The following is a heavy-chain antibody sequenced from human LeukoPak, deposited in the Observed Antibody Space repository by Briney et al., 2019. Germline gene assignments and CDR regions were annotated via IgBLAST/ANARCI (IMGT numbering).Heavy chain of an antibody. Sequence: SETLSLTCTVSGRSISTYYWSWIRQPPGKGLEWIGYISYTVTSNYNPSLKSRVTISVDTSKNQFYLKLSSVPAADTAVYCCARVGDWNDLVYWGQGTLVT. CDR1: GRSISTYY. CDR2: ISYTVTS. CDR3: ARVGDWNDLVY. V-gene: IGHV4-59*01. D-gene: IGHD1-1*01. J-gene: IGHJ4*02.